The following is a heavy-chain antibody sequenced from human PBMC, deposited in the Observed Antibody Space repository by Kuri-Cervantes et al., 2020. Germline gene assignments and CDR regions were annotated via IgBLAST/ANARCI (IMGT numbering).Heavy chain of an antibody. J-gene: IGHJ4*02. V-gene: IGHV1-46*01. CDR2: INPSGGST. Sequence: GGSLRLSCKASGYTFASYYMHWVRQAPGQGLEWMGIINPSGGSTSYAQKFQGRVTMTRDTSTSTVYMELSSLRSEDTAVYYCARVRESGYANDYWGQGTLVTVSS. CDR1: GYTFASYY. D-gene: IGHD5-12*01. CDR3: ARVRESGYANDY.